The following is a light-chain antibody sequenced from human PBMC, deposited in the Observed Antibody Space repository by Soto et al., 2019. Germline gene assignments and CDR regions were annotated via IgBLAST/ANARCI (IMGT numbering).Light chain of an antibody. CDR1: QSVSNN. J-gene: IGKJ2*01. CDR3: QQYNNWPLT. Sequence: EIVMTQSPATLSVSPGERATLSCRASQSVSNNLAWYQQKPGQAPRLLIYGASTRATGIPARFSGSGSGTEFILSISSLQSEDFAVYYCQQYNNWPLTFGQGTKLEMK. V-gene: IGKV3-15*01. CDR2: GAS.